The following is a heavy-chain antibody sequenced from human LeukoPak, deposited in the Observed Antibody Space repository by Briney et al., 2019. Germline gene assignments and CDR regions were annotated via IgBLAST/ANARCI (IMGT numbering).Heavy chain of an antibody. CDR2: ISTSGST. V-gene: IGHV4-59*08. D-gene: IGHD6-19*01. J-gene: IGHJ4*02. CDR3: ARHRTSGWGLDY. CDR1: GGSISSYH. Sequence: SETLSLTCTVPGGSISSYHWSWIRQPPGQGLEWIGYISTSGSTNYNPSLQSRVTTSVDTSKNRLSLKLSSVTDADTAVYYCARHRTSGWGLDYWGQGTHVTVS.